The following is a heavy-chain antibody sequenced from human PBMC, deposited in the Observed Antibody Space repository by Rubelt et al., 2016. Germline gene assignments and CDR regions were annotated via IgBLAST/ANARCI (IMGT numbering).Heavy chain of an antibody. D-gene: IGHD2-15*01. CDR3: ARFRYCSGGRCNDRGFDY. CDR2: IHHSGAT. CDR1: GGSFSGYN. V-gene: IGHV4-34*01. J-gene: IGHJ4*02. Sequence: QVHLQQWGAGLLKPSETLSLTCAVYGGSFSGYNWSWIRQSPGKGLEWIGEIHHSGATNYNPSLKSRVTMSGDTSKNQFSLRLGSVTAADTAVYYCARFRYCSGGRCNDRGFDYWGQGTLVTVSS.